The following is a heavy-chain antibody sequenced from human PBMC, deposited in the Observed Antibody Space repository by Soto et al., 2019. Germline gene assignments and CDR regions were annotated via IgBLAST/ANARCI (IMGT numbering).Heavy chain of an antibody. D-gene: IGHD2-2*01. Sequence: SETLSLTCTVSGGSVSTGDYYGVWIRQPPGKGLEWIGSVYYTGSTYYNPSLMSRITVSVDTSKNQFSLKLNSVTAADTAVYYCARQFSTTSFYSYALDVWGQGTTVTVSS. V-gene: IGHV4-39*01. J-gene: IGHJ6*02. CDR1: GGSVSTGDYY. CDR2: VYYTGST. CDR3: ARQFSTTSFYSYALDV.